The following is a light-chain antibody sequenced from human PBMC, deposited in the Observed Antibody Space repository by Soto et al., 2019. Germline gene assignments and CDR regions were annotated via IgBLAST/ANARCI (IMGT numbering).Light chain of an antibody. V-gene: IGLV2-14*01. CDR2: EVS. CDR1: SSDVGNFNY. Sequence: QSVLAQPASVSGSPGQSITISCTRTSSDVGNFNYVSWYQQHPGKAPKLMIYEVSNRPSGISNRFSGSKSGNTASLTISGLQAEDEAEYYCCSYTSRTTLGFGGGTKVTVL. J-gene: IGLJ3*02. CDR3: CSYTSRTTLG.